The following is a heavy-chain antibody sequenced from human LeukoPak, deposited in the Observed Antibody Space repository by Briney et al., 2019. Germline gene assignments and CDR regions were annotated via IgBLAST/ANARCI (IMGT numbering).Heavy chain of an antibody. D-gene: IGHD5/OR15-5a*01. Sequence: GGSLRLSCAASGFTFSSYGMHWVRQAPGKGLEWVAVIWYDGSNKYYADSVKGRFTISRDNSKNTLYLQMNSLRAEDTAVYYCARELPIGSVCGDYYYYGMDVWGQGTTVTVSS. CDR2: IWYDGSNK. CDR1: GFTFSSYG. CDR3: ARELPIGSVCGDYYYYGMDV. V-gene: IGHV3-33*08. J-gene: IGHJ6*02.